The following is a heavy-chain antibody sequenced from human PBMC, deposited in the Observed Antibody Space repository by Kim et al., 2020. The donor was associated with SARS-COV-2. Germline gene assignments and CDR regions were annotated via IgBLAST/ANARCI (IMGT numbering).Heavy chain of an antibody. CDR1: GFSFRDYY. D-gene: IGHD3-3*01. V-gene: IGHV3-11*01. Sequence: GGSLRLSCAASGFSFRDYYMSWIRHAPGKGLEWVSYITHLDSAVYYADSVKGRFTVSKDDAKNSLYLQMNSLRAEDTAVYYCARRYYAAHDYWGQGTLVTVSS. CDR2: ITHLDSAV. J-gene: IGHJ4*02. CDR3: ARRYYAAHDY.